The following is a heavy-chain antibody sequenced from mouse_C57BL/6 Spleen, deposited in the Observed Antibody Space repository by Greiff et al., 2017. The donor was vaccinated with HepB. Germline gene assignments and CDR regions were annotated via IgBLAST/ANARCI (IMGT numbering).Heavy chain of an antibody. CDR3: TRWGRIYYDYE. CDR2: IDPETGGT. CDR1: GYTFTDYE. V-gene: IGHV1-15*01. Sequence: SGAELVRPGASVTLSCKASGYTFTDYEMHWVKQTPVHGLEWIGAIDPETGGTAYNQKFKGKAILTADKSSSTAYMELRSLTSEDSAVYYCTRWGRIYYDYEWGQGTTLTVSS. J-gene: IGHJ2*01. D-gene: IGHD2-4*01.